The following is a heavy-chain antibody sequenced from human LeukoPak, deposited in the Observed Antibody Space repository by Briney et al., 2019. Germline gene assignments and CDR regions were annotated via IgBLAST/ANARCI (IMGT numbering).Heavy chain of an antibody. D-gene: IGHD4-17*01. V-gene: IGHV3-66*02. CDR3: ARDCGVSSYGDCFGY. J-gene: IGHJ4*02. CDR2: IYTDGST. Sequence: PGGSLRLSCAASEFTVSSNYMSWVRQAPGKGLEWVSVIYTDGSTYYADSVEGRFTISRDNSKNTLYLQMNSLRAEDTAVYYCARDCGVSSYGDCFGYWGQGTLVTVSS. CDR1: EFTVSSNY.